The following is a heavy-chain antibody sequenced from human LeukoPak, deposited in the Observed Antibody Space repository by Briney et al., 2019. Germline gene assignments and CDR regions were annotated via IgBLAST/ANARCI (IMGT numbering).Heavy chain of an antibody. D-gene: IGHD2-2*01. CDR1: GGPFSGYY. Sequence: SETLSLTCAVYGGPFSGYYWSWIRQPPGKGLEGIGEINHSGSTNYNPSLKSRVTISVDTSKNQFSLKLSSVTAADTAVYYCARDPYCSSTSCYVRDAFDIWGQGTMVTVSS. J-gene: IGHJ3*02. CDR3: ARDPYCSSTSCYVRDAFDI. V-gene: IGHV4-34*01. CDR2: INHSGST.